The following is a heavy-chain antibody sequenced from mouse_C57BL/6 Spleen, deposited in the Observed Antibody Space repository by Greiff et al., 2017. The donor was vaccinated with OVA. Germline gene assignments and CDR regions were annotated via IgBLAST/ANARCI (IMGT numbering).Heavy chain of an antibody. J-gene: IGHJ1*03. Sequence: EVQLVESGGGLVKPGGSLKLSCAASGFTFSDYGMHWVRQAPEKGLEWVAYISSGSSTIYYAETVKGRFTISRDNAKNTLFLQMTSLRSEDTAMYYCARGDWYFDVWGTGTTVTVSS. CDR2: ISSGSSTI. V-gene: IGHV5-17*01. CDR3: ARGDWYFDV. CDR1: GFTFSDYG.